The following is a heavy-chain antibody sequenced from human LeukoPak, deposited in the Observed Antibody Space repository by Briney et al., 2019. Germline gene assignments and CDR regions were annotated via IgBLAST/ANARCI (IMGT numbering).Heavy chain of an antibody. J-gene: IGHJ1*01. Sequence: GGSLRLSCAASGFTVCSNYMSWVRQAPGKGLEWVSVIYSGGSTYYADSVKGRFTISRDNSKNTLYLQMNSLRAEDTAVYYCAISSSSAEYFQHWGQGTLVTVSS. CDR1: GFTVCSNY. V-gene: IGHV3-53*01. CDR3: AISSSSAEYFQH. D-gene: IGHD6-6*01. CDR2: IYSGGST.